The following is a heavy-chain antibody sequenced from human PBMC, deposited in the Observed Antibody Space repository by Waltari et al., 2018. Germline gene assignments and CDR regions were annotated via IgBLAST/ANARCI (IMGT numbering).Heavy chain of an antibody. V-gene: IGHV4-4*02. CDR2: IYHSGST. CDR1: GGSISSSNW. J-gene: IGHJ4*02. D-gene: IGHD2-15*01. CDR3: ARDLARYCSGGSCYWDY. Sequence: QVQLQESGPGLVKPSGTLSLTCAVSGGSISSSNWWSWVRQPPGKELEWIGEIYHSGSTNYNPSLKSRVTISVDKSKNQFSLKLSSVTAADTAVYYCARDLARYCSGGSCYWDYWGQGTLVTVSS.